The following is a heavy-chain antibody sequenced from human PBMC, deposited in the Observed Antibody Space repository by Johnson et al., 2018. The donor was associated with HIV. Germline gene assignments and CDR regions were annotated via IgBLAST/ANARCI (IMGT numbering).Heavy chain of an antibody. CDR1: GFIFSSYG. V-gene: IGHV3-33*01. Sequence: VQLVESGGGVVQPGKSLRLSCAASGFIFSSYGMHWVRQAPGRGLEWVALIGYDGSNKYYADSVKGRFTISRDNAKNSLYLQMNSLRAEDTAVYYCARLIVGAPGAFDIWGQGTMVTVSS. D-gene: IGHD1-26*01. CDR3: ARLIVGAPGAFDI. CDR2: IGYDGSNK. J-gene: IGHJ3*02.